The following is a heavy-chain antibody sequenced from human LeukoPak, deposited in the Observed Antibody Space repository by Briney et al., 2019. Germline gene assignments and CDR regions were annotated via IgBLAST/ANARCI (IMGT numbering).Heavy chain of an antibody. CDR3: ARGETYYDFWSGYPYFDY. Sequence: TMSLTCTVSGGSISSGDYYWSWIRQPPGKGLEWIGYIYYSGSTYYNPSLKSRVTISVDTSKNQFSLKLSSVTAADTAVYYCARGETYYDFWSGYPYFDYWGQGTLVTVSS. V-gene: IGHV4-30-4*01. D-gene: IGHD3-3*01. J-gene: IGHJ4*02. CDR2: IYYSGST. CDR1: GGSISSGDYY.